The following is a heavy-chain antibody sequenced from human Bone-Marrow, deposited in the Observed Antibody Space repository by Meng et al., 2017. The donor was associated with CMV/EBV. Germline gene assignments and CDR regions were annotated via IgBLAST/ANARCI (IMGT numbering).Heavy chain of an antibody. Sequence: SETLSLTCTVSGGSASSGSYYWSWIRQPPGKGLEWIGYIYYSGSTNYNPSLKSRVTISVDTSKNQFSLKLSSVTAADRAVYYCARNNYDFWSGGPYYYGMDVWGQGTTVTVSS. D-gene: IGHD3-3*01. CDR3: ARNNYDFWSGGPYYYGMDV. CDR2: IYYSGST. J-gene: IGHJ6*02. V-gene: IGHV4-61*01. CDR1: GGSASSGSYY.